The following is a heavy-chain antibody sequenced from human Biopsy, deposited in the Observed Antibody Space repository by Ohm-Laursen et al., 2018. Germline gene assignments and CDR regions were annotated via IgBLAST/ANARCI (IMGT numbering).Heavy chain of an antibody. Sequence: GTLSLTCTVSGVSITAYYWSWIRQPPGKGLECIGNIHHSGSTNYNPSLKSRLTISVDTSKNQFSLKLSSVTAADTAVYYCARMDCSGGSCYYYSYGMDVWGQGATVTVSS. CDR2: IHHSGST. CDR3: ARMDCSGGSCYYYSYGMDV. J-gene: IGHJ6*02. D-gene: IGHD2-15*01. CDR1: GVSITAYY. V-gene: IGHV4-4*09.